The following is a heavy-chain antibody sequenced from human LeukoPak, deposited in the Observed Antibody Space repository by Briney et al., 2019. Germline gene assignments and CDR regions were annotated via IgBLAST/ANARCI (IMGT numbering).Heavy chain of an antibody. D-gene: IGHD4-23*01. J-gene: IGHJ3*02. CDR1: GGSFSRYY. CDR2: INHSGDT. Sequence: SETLSLTCAVYGGSFSRYYWSWIRQPPRKGLEWIGEINHSGDTNYNPSLKSRVTISLDTSKNQFSLKLSSVTAADTAVYYCARVRVTMMVTPHAFDIWGQGTMVTVSS. V-gene: IGHV4-34*01. CDR3: ARVRVTMMVTPHAFDI.